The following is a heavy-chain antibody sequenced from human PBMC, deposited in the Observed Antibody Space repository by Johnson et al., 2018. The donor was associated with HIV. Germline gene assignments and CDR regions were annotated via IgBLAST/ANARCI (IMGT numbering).Heavy chain of an antibody. J-gene: IGHJ3*01. CDR1: GFTVSSNY. CDR2: IYSGGTT. D-gene: IGHD3-16*01. CDR3: ARGSRYTYDNDYVYLLQAFDV. Sequence: QLVESGGGLVQPGGSLRLSCAASGFTVSSNYMTWVRQAPGKRLECVSVIYSGGTTYNADSVKGRFTISRDNSKNTLYLQMNSLRAEDTAVYYCARGSRYTYDNDYVYLLQAFDVWGQGTVVTVSS. V-gene: IGHV3-66*01.